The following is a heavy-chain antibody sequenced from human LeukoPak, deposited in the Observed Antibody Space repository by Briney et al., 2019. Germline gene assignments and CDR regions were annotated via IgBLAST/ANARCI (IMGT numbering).Heavy chain of an antibody. V-gene: IGHV3-74*01. J-gene: IGHJ4*02. D-gene: IGHD2-2*01. Sequence: PGGSLRLSCAASGNYWMHWVRQAPGMGLVWVSHINSDGSWTSYADSVKGRFTISKDNAKNTVYLQVNNLRAEDTAVYYCVSFYETYWGRGTLVTVSS. CDR3: VSFYETY. CDR1: GNYW. CDR2: INSDGSWT.